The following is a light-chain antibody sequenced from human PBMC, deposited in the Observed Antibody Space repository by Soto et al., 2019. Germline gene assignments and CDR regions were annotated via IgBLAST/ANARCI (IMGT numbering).Light chain of an antibody. CDR1: SSDIGGYNY. CDR3: SSYTSSSTGGYV. V-gene: IGLV2-14*01. Sequence: QSALTQPASVSGSPGQSITISCTGTSSDIGGYNYVSWYQQHPGKAPKLMIYEVSNRPSGVSNRFSGSKYGTTASLTISGLQAEEEADYYCSSYTSSSTGGYVFGTGTKLTVL. J-gene: IGLJ1*01. CDR2: EVS.